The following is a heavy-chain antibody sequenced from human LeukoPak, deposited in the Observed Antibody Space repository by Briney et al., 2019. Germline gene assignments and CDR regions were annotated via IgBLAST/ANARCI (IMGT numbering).Heavy chain of an antibody. D-gene: IGHD4-17*01. J-gene: IGHJ4*02. CDR1: GITFRNSA. V-gene: IGHV3-7*01. Sequence: PGGSLRLSCAAFGITFRNSAMTWVRQAPGKGLEWVANIKQDGGEKYYVDSVKGRFTISRDNAKNSLYLQMNSLRAEDTAVYYCARLGARQVLDYWGQGTLVTVSS. CDR3: ARLGARQVLDY. CDR2: IKQDGGEK.